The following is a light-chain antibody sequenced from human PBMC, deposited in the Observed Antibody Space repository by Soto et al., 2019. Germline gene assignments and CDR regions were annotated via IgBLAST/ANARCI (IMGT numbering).Light chain of an antibody. V-gene: IGKV1-6*01. Sequence: AIQMTQSPSSLSASVGDRVTITCRASQGIRNDLGWYQQKPGKAPKLLIYAASSLQSGVPSRFSGSGSGTDFTLTIISLQPEDFATYYCLQDYNYAWTFGQGTKVDIK. CDR2: AAS. J-gene: IGKJ1*01. CDR1: QGIRND. CDR3: LQDYNYAWT.